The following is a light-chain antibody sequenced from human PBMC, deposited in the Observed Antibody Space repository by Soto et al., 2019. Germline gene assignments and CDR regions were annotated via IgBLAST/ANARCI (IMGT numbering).Light chain of an antibody. J-gene: IGKJ5*01. V-gene: IGKV3-20*01. Sequence: ENVLTQSPCTLSLSTGEGATLSCRASQSVTKNFLAWYQQKPGQAPRLLIYGASSRPGGIPDRFSGSGSGTDFTLTISRLEPEDFAVFYCQHYGSSSSITFGQGTRLEI. CDR1: QSVTKNF. CDR2: GAS. CDR3: QHYGSSSSIT.